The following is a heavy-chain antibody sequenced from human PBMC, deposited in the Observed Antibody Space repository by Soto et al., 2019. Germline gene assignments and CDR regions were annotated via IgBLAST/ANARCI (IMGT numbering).Heavy chain of an antibody. Sequence: SETLSLTCTVSGGSVSSGSYYWSWIRQPPGKGLEWIGYIYYSGSTNYNPSLKSRVTISVDTSKNQFSLKLSSVTAADTAVYYCARDLRYYDSSGYYGAVWFDPWGQGTLVTLSS. J-gene: IGHJ5*02. V-gene: IGHV4-61*01. CDR3: ARDLRYYDSSGYYGAVWFDP. CDR2: IYYSGST. CDR1: GGSVSSGSYY. D-gene: IGHD3-22*01.